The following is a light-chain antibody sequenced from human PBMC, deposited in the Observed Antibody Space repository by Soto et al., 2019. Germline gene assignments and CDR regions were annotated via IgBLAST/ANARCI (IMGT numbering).Light chain of an antibody. CDR1: QSVSSY. J-gene: IGKJ5*01. V-gene: IGKV3-11*01. Sequence: ETVLTQSPATLSLSPGERVTLSCRASQSVSSYLSWYQQKPGQAPRLLIYDASNRATGIPARFSGSGSGTDFTLTISSLEPEDFSVYYCQQRSNWPPGFGQGTRLEIK. CDR2: DAS. CDR3: QQRSNWPPG.